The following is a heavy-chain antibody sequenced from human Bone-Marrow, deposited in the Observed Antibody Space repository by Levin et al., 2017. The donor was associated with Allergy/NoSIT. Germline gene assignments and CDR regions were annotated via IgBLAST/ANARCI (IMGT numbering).Heavy chain of an antibody. D-gene: IGHD6-6*01. J-gene: IGHJ4*02. CDR1: GFTFSSYA. CDR2: ISYDGSNK. Sequence: GESLKISRAASGFTFSSYAMHWVRQAPGKGLEWVAVISYDGSNKYYADSVKGRFTISRDNSKNTLYLQMNSLRAEDTAVYYCARDSSIRAFDYWGQGTLVTVSS. CDR3: ARDSSIRAFDY. V-gene: IGHV3-30*04.